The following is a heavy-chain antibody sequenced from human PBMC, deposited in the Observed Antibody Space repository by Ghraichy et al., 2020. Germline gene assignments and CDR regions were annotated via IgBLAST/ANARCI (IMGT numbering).Heavy chain of an antibody. V-gene: IGHV3-7*03. CDR2: IKQDGSEK. CDR3: ARERGGEGWFGELLYPLYYYYMDV. Sequence: WGSLRLSCAASGFTFSSYWMSWVRQAPGKGLEWVANIKQDGSEKYYVDSVKGRFTISRDNAKNSLYLQMNSLRAEDTAVYYCARERGGEGWFGELLYPLYYYYMDVWGKGTTVTVSS. J-gene: IGHJ6*03. CDR1: GFTFSSYW. D-gene: IGHD3-10*01.